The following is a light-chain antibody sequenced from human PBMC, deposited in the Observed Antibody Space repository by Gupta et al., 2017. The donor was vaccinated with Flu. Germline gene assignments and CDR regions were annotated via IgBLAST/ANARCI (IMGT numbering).Light chain of an antibody. V-gene: IGKV4-1*01. CDR3: QQYYSIPWT. J-gene: IGKJ1*01. CDR2: WAS. CDR1: QSVLYSSDNKNY. Sequence: DIVVTQSPDSLAVSLGERATINCKSSQSVLYSSDNKNYLAWYQQKPGQPPKLLIYWASTRESGVPDRFSGSGSGTYFTLTISSLQAEDVAVYYCQQYYSIPWTFGQGTKVEIK.